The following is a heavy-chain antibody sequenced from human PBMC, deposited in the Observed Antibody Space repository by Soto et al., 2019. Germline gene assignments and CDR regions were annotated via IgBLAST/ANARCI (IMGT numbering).Heavy chain of an antibody. CDR2: ISATGLST. Sequence: EVQLLQSEGGLVQPGGSRRLSCAASGFSFSSYGMSWVRQAPGKGLEWVSFISATGLSTYYADSVKGRFTISRDNYKNTVYLQLNSLRGEDTAVYYCAKERFRGSVAGMGTSDYWGQGTLVSVSS. D-gene: IGHD6-19*01. J-gene: IGHJ4*02. V-gene: IGHV3-23*01. CDR3: AKERFRGSVAGMGTSDY. CDR1: GFSFSSYG.